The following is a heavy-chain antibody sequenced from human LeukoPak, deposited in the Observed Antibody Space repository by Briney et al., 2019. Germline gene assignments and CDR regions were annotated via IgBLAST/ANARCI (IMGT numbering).Heavy chain of an antibody. CDR2: FSASTGNT. D-gene: IGHD2-15*01. J-gene: IGHJ5*02. V-gene: IGHV1-18*01. CDR3: ARGGLVVVVAATPSTTPGLLHWLDP. Sequence: ASVNLTCNASGSTFTSYSISWVRQAPGPGLEWMGLFSASTGNTKYAQKVLGRVTMTTDTSTSTGYMELRSLRSDDTAVYYCARGGLVVVVAATPSTTPGLLHWLDPRGQGTLVSVSS. CDR1: GSTFTSYS.